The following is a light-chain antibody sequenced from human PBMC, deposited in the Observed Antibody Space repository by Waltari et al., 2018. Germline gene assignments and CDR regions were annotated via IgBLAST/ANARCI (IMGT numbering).Light chain of an antibody. V-gene: IGKV2-30*01. CDR2: RVS. CDR1: QSLLSRDGNTY. CDR3: MQGTHWPWT. J-gene: IGKJ1*01. Sequence: DVVMTQSPLSLSVTLGQSASISCRSSQSLLSRDGNTYVSWFHQRPGQSPRRLIYRVSNRDSGVPDRFSGSGSGTDFTLKISRVEAEDVGIYYCMQGTHWPWTFGQGTKVEFK.